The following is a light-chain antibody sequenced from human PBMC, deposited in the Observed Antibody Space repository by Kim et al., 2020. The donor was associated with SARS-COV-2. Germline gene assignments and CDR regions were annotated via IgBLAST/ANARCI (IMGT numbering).Light chain of an antibody. CDR2: GKN. CDR3: NSRDNSRDHVI. V-gene: IGLV3-19*01. CDR1: SLRSYS. J-gene: IGLJ2*01. Sequence: ALGQTVRITCQGDSLRSYSASWYQQKQGQAPVLVIYGKNSRPSRIPDRFSGSISGNTASLTITGAQAEDEADYYCNSRDNSRDHVIFGGGTQLTVL.